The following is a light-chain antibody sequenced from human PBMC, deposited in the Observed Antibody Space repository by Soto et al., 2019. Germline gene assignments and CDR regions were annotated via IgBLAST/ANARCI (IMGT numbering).Light chain of an antibody. CDR3: SSYTSIITLV. CDR1: SNDIGGYNY. V-gene: IGLV2-14*01. J-gene: IGLJ1*01. CDR2: EVS. Sequence: QSALTQPASVSGSPGQSITISCTGTSNDIGGYNYVSWYQQHPGKAPKLLIYEVSNRPSGVSNRFSGSKSGNTASLTISGLQAEDEADYQCSSYTSIITLVFGTGTKVTVL.